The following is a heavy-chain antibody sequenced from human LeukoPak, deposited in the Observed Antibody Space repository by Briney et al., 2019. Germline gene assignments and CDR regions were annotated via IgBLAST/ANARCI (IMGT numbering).Heavy chain of an antibody. CDR3: ARSKSWYSTDAFGI. CDR1: GFTFSTYP. J-gene: IGHJ3*02. D-gene: IGHD2-15*01. Sequence: GGSLRLSCAASGFTFSTYPMHWVRQAPGKGLGWVAVISYDESNKNYADSVKGRFTISRDNAKNTLYLQMNSLRAEDTAVYHCARSKSWYSTDAFGIWGQGTMVTVSS. V-gene: IGHV3-30*07. CDR2: ISYDESNK.